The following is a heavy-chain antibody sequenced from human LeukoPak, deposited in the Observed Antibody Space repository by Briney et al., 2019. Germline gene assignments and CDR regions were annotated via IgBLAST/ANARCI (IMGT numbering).Heavy chain of an antibody. CDR3: AREQRGGLSGNLGGLFAMYYTDYYMDV. CDR1: GYTFTRYY. J-gene: IGHJ6*03. Sequence: ASVKVSCKASGYTFTRYYIHWVRPAPGQGLEGMGMVNSSDGATTYAHRFQGRVTMTRDMSTHAVYMDVRRLRSEDRAVYLCAREQRGGLSGNLGGLFAMYYTDYYMDVWGRGTTVTVSS. CDR2: VNSSDGAT. D-gene: IGHD1-26*01. V-gene: IGHV1-46*01.